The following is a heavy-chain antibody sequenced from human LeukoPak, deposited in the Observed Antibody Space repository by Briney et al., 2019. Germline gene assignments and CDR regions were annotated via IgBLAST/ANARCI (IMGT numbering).Heavy chain of an antibody. J-gene: IGHJ4*01. CDR3: STDPRLLTY. CDR2: ISPSSHDI. D-gene: IGHD2-8*01. Sequence: PGGSLRLSCVVSGFSFSDSYMTWLRQTPGKGLESLAYISPSSHDIYYADSVKGRFTISRDNARTSLYLQMNSLGPDDTALYYCSTDPRLLTYWGHGTLVTVSS. V-gene: IGHV3-11*01. CDR1: GFSFSDSY.